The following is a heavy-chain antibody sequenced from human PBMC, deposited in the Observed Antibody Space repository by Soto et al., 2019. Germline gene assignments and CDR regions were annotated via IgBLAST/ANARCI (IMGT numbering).Heavy chain of an antibody. J-gene: IGHJ6*03. CDR1: GSSISSYY. V-gene: IGHV4-59*08. D-gene: IGHD3-16*01. Sequence: PSETLSLACTVSGSSISSYYWSWIRQPPGKGLEWIGYIYYSGSTNYNPSLKSRVTISVDTSKNQFSLKLSSVTAADTAVYYCARHGTGEWSRYDYFYMEVWGKGTTVKVSS. CDR3: ARHGTGEWSRYDYFYMEV. CDR2: IYYSGST.